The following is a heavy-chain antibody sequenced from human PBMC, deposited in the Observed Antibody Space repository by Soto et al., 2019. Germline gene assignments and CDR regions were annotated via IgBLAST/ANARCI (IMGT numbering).Heavy chain of an antibody. CDR1: GFTLSVSA. J-gene: IGHJ3*01. V-gene: IGHV3-23*01. CDR2: ISDSGDRT. D-gene: IGHD3-16*02. Sequence: EVQLMESGGGLVQPGGSLRLSCASSGFTLSVSAVNWVRQAPGKGLEWVSYISDSGDRTYYADSVKGRFIISRDRFKNSVSLQMDSLRAEDTAVYYCAKDRGIIVKAGDAFDVWGRGTKVTVSS. CDR3: AKDRGIIVKAGDAFDV.